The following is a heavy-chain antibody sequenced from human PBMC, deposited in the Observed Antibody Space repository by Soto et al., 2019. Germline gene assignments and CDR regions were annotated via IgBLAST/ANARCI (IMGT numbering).Heavy chain of an antibody. J-gene: IGHJ4*02. CDR3: VKPRLTVSGHFDY. V-gene: IGHV3-30*18. Sequence: QVQLVESGGGVVQPGRSLRLSCAASGFTFSSYGMHWVRQAPGKGLEWVAIISYDGSNKYYADSVKGRFTISRDNSKNTLYLQMNSLRPEDTAVYYCVKPRLTVSGHFDYWGQGTLVTVSS. D-gene: IGHD2-8*01. CDR1: GFTFSSYG. CDR2: ISYDGSNK.